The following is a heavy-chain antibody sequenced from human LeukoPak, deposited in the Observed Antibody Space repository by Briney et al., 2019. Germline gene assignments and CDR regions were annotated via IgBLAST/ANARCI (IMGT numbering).Heavy chain of an antibody. V-gene: IGHV3-30*03. CDR2: ISSDGSTK. Sequence: GGSLRLPCAASGFTFSSYGMHWVRQVPGKGLDWVTLISSDGSTKYYADSVKGRFTISRDNSKSTLYLQMNSLRAEDTAVYYCSRSRPKFKDFDYWGQGTLVTVSS. CDR3: SRSRPKFKDFDY. J-gene: IGHJ4*02. CDR1: GFTFSSYG.